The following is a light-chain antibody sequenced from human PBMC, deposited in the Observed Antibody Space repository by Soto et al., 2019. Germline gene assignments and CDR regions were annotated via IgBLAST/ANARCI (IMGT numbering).Light chain of an antibody. CDR2: DAS. Sequence: DIQMTQSPSTLSASVGDRVTIACRASQSISTWLAWYQQKPGKAPELLIYDASTLEGGVPSRFSGSGSGTEFTLTISSLQPDDFATYYCQQYNLYPWTFGQGTKVEIK. CDR1: QSISTW. V-gene: IGKV1-5*01. CDR3: QQYNLYPWT. J-gene: IGKJ1*01.